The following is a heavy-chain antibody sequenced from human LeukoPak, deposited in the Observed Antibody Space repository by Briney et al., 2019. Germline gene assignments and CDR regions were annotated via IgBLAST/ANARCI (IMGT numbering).Heavy chain of an antibody. Sequence: GGSLRLSCVASGFTFSDYWMSWVRQAPGKGLEWVANIKSDESERFYLDSVKGRFTISRDNAKNSVYLQMSSLRAEDTGVYYCAREVLVVVPAAILDYYYYMDVWGKGTTVTVSS. J-gene: IGHJ6*03. D-gene: IGHD2-2*01. CDR1: GFTFSDYW. V-gene: IGHV3-7*01. CDR2: IKSDESER. CDR3: AREVLVVVPAAILDYYYYMDV.